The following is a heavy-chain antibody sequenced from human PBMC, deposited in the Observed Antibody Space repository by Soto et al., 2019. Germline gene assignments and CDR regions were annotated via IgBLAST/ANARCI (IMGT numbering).Heavy chain of an antibody. V-gene: IGHV3-11*05. Sequence: QVQLVESGGDLVKPAGSLRLSCAASGFTFRDYYMSWIRQAPGKGLEWVSYISSSSSYTNYADSVKGRFTISRDNAKNSLYLQMNSLRAEDTAVYYCARDHHRYSGYDYVDYWGQGTLVTVSS. CDR1: GFTFRDYY. J-gene: IGHJ4*02. CDR2: ISSSSSYT. D-gene: IGHD5-12*01. CDR3: ARDHHRYSGYDYVDY.